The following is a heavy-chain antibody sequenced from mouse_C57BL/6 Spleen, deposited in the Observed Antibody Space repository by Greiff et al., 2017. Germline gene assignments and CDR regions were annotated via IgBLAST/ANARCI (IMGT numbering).Heavy chain of an antibody. CDR2: INPNYGTN. CDR3: ASAAHATFYAMDY. CDR1: GYSFTDYN. D-gene: IGHD3-2*02. J-gene: IGHJ4*01. V-gene: IGHV1-39*01. Sequence: VQLQQSGPELVKPGASVKISCKASGYSFTDYNMNWVKQSNGKSLEWIGVINPNYGTNSYNQKFKGKATLTVDPSSSTADMQLNILTSAASAVYYCASAAHATFYAMDYWGQGTSVTVSS.